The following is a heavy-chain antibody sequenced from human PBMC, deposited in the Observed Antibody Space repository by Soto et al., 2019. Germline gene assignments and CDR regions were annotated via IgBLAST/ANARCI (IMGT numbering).Heavy chain of an antibody. CDR1: GGSISSSNW. CDR3: ARGVEELLWLREEDVRVYYFDY. D-gene: IGHD2-8*01. J-gene: IGHJ4*02. V-gene: IGHV4-4*02. Sequence: QVQLQESGPGLVKPSGTLSLTCGVSGGSISSSNWWSWVRQPPGKGLEWIGEIYHSGRTNYNPSLKSRVTISVDKSKNQFSLRLSSVTAADTAVYYCARGVEELLWLREEDVRVYYFDYWGRGTLVTVSS. CDR2: IYHSGRT.